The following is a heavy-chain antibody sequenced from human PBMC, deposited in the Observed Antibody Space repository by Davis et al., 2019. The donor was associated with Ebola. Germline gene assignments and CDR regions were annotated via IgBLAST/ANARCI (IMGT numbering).Heavy chain of an antibody. J-gene: IGHJ4*02. Sequence: GGSLRLSCKGSSYTFTNFWIGWVRQMAGKGPEWMGIIYPRDSDTRYGPSFEGQVTMSVDKSINTAYLQWSSLKASDTTMYYCATLVHNSSGTWGQGTLVTVSP. CDR3: ATLVHNSSGT. D-gene: IGHD6-19*01. V-gene: IGHV5-51*01. CDR1: SYTFTNFW. CDR2: IYPRDSDT.